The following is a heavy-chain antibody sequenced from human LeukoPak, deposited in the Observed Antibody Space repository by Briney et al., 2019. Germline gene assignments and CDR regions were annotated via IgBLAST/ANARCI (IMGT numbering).Heavy chain of an antibody. Sequence: SETLSLTCTVSGGSISSGDYYWSWIRQPPGKGLEWIGYIYYSGSTYYNPSLKSRVTISVDTSKNQFSLNLSSVTAADTAVYYCARAPASNYEVWFDPWGQGTLVTVSS. D-gene: IGHD4-11*01. CDR2: IYYSGST. CDR1: GGSISSGDYY. CDR3: ARAPASNYEVWFDP. V-gene: IGHV4-30-4*01. J-gene: IGHJ5*02.